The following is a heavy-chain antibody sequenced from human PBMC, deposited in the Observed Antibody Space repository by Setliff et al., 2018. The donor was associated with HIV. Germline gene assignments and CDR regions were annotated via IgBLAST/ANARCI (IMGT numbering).Heavy chain of an antibody. D-gene: IGHD3-10*01. V-gene: IGHV4-38-2*02. J-gene: IGHJ5*01. Sequence: SETLSLTCTVSGYSISSGYYWGWIRQPPGKGLEWIGSIYHNGITYYNPSLKSRVTISGQTSNNQFSLQLTSVTAADTAVYYCARSIYGSRSYPLDSWGQGARVTVSS. CDR1: GYSISSGYY. CDR3: ARSIYGSRSYPLDS. CDR2: IYHNGIT.